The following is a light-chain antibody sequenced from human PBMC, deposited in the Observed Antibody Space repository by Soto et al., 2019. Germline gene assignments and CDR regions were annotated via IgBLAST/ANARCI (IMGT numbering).Light chain of an antibody. CDR3: CSYAGGRSPYV. V-gene: IGLV2-23*02. J-gene: IGLJ1*01. CDR2: EVS. CDR1: TSDVGSYDL. Sequence: QSVLIQPASVSGSPGQSITISCTGTTSDVGSYDLVSWYQQHPGKAPKIMIYEVSKRPSGDSNRFSGSKSGNTASLTISGLQAEDEADYYCCSYAGGRSPYVFGTGTKVTVL.